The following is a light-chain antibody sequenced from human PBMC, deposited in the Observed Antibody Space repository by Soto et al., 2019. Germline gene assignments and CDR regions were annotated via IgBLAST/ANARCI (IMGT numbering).Light chain of an antibody. CDR1: SSNIGAGYA. V-gene: IGLV1-40*01. J-gene: IGLJ2*01. CDR2: DNT. Sequence: QSVLTQPPSVSGAPGQRVTLYCAGSSSNIGAGYAVHWYQQLPGTAPKLLISDNTDRPSGVPDRFSGSKSDTSASLAITGLQAEDEADYYCQSYDNSLSGVIFGGGTKLTVL. CDR3: QSYDNSLSGVI.